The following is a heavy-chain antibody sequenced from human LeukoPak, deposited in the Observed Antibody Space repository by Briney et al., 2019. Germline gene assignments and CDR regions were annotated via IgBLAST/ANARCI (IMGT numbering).Heavy chain of an antibody. CDR3: AKHLEGLLACYFDS. V-gene: IGHV4-39*01. CDR1: GDSIRSSTYY. Sequence: SETLSLTCSVSGDSIRSSTYYWGWIRQPPGKGLEWIGSIFYSGDTYYNSSLKSRVTISVDTSKNQFSLKLRLVTAADTAVYYCAKHLEGLLACYFDSWGQGTLVTVSS. D-gene: IGHD5-24*01. J-gene: IGHJ4*02. CDR2: IFYSGDT.